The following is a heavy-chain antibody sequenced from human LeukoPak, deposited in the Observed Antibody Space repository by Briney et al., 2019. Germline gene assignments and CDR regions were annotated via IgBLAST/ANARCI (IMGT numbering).Heavy chain of an antibody. D-gene: IGHD3-22*01. J-gene: IGHJ4*02. V-gene: IGHV3-30*02. CDR3: AKGHLSSSDYYDSSGLRY. CDR2: IRYDGSNK. Sequence: GGSLRLSCAASGFTFSSYGMHWVRLAPGKGLEWVAFIRYDGSNKYYADSVKGRFTISRDNSKNTLYVQMNSLRAEDTAVYYCAKGHLSSSDYYDSSGLRYWGQGTLVTVSS. CDR1: GFTFSSYG.